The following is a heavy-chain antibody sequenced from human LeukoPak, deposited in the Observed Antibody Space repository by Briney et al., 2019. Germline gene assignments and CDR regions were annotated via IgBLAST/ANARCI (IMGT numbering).Heavy chain of an antibody. D-gene: IGHD1-26*01. Sequence: GGSLRLSCAASGFTFSTYAMNWVRQAPGKGLEWVSGISGGAGSTWYADSVKGRFTISRDNSKNTLYLQMSRLRVEDTAVYYCAKDRTGIVGATAFDYWGQGTLVTVSS. CDR3: AKDRTGIVGATAFDY. CDR1: GFTFSTYA. CDR2: ISGGAGST. J-gene: IGHJ4*02. V-gene: IGHV3-23*01.